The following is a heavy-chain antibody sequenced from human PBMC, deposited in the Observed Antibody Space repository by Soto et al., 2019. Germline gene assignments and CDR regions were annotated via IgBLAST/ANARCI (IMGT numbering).Heavy chain of an antibody. CDR1: GFTFSSSA. CDR2: ISYDGSNK. V-gene: IGHV3-30-3*01. Sequence: PGGSLRLSCAASGFTFSSSAMHWVRQAPGKGLEWVAVISYDGSNKYYADSVKGRFTISRDNSKNTLYLQMNSLRAEDTAVYYCARWYCSCGSSYASYYYGMDVWGQGTTVTVSS. J-gene: IGHJ6*02. D-gene: IGHD2-15*01. CDR3: ARWYCSCGSSYASYYYGMDV.